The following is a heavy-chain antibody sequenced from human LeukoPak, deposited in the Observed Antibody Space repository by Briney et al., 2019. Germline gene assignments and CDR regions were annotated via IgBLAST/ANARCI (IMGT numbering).Heavy chain of an antibody. D-gene: IGHD5-12*01. V-gene: IGHV3-30-3*01. Sequence: GRSLRLSCAASGFTFSGYAMHWVRQAPGKGLEWVAVISYDGSNKYYAGSVKGRFTISRDNSKNTLYLQMNSLRTEDTAVYYCARNVEMATIMMEYYFDYWGQGTLVTVSS. CDR2: ISYDGSNK. CDR3: ARNVEMATIMMEYYFDY. J-gene: IGHJ4*02. CDR1: GFTFSGYA.